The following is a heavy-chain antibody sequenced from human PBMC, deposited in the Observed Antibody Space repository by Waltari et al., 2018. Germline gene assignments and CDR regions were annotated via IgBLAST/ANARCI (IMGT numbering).Heavy chain of an antibody. V-gene: IGHV4-59*01. CDR3: ARETDFIVGNAFDI. D-gene: IGHD1-26*01. CDR1: GGSISSYY. Sequence: QVQLQESGPGLVKPSETLSLTCTVSGGSISSYYWSWIRQPPGKGLEWIGYIYYSGSTNYNPSLKSRVTISVDTSKNQFSLKLSSVTAADTAVYYCARETDFIVGNAFDIWGQGTMVTVSS. CDR2: IYYSGST. J-gene: IGHJ3*02.